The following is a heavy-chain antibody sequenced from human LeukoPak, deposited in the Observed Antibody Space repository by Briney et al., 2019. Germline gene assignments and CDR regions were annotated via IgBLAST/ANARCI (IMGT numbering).Heavy chain of an antibody. CDR1: GGSISSGSYY. Sequence: PSETLSLTCTVSGGSISSGSYYWSWIRQPAGKGLEWIGRIYTSGSTNYNPSLKSRVTISVDTSKNQFSLKLSSVTAADTAVYYCARGFGYSYDLDYWGPGTLVTVSS. J-gene: IGHJ4*02. CDR2: IYTSGST. V-gene: IGHV4-61*02. D-gene: IGHD5-18*01. CDR3: ARGFGYSYDLDY.